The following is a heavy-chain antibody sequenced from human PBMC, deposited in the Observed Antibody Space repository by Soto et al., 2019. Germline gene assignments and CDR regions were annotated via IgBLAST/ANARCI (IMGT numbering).Heavy chain of an antibody. Sequence: QVQLVQSGAEVKKPGASVKVSCKASGYTFTSYGISWVRQAPGQGLEWMGWISAYNGNTNYAQKVQGRVTMTTDTSTSTAYRVLRSLRSDDTAVYYCARSSGSAYRFDPWGQGTLVTVSS. CDR3: ARSSGSAYRFDP. CDR2: ISAYNGNT. J-gene: IGHJ5*02. V-gene: IGHV1-18*01. D-gene: IGHD2-21*01. CDR1: GYTFTSYG.